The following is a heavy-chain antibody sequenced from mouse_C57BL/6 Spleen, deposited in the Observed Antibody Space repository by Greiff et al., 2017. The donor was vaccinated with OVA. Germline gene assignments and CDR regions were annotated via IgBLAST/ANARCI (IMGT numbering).Heavy chain of an antibody. CDR2: IYYSGTI. Sequence: VQLQQSGPGLVKPSQTVFLTCTVTGISITTGNYRWSWIRQFPGNKLEWIGYIYYSGTITYNPSLTSRTTITRDTPKNQFFLEMNSLTAEDTATYYCARERAYGCLDYWGQGTSVTVSS. CDR3: ARERAYGCLDY. J-gene: IGHJ4*01. CDR1: GISITTGNYR. V-gene: IGHV3-5*01. D-gene: IGHD1-1*01.